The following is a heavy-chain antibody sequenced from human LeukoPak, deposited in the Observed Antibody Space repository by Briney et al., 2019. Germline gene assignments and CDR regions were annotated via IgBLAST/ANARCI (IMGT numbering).Heavy chain of an antibody. Sequence: GGSLRLSCAASGFAFSTYWMHWVRQAPGKGLVWVSRIYNDESSINYADSVKGRFTISRDNAKNSVYLQMNSLRAEDTAVYYCARPSVRGVIYGMDVWGQGTTVTVSS. D-gene: IGHD3-10*01. CDR3: ARPSVRGVIYGMDV. CDR1: GFAFSTYW. V-gene: IGHV3-74*01. CDR2: IYNDESSI. J-gene: IGHJ6*02.